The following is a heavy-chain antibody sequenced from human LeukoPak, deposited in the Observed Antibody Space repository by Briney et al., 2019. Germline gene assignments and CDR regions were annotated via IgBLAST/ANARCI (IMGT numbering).Heavy chain of an antibody. CDR2: IYYTGST. J-gene: IGHJ4*02. CDR3: ARHRAYSSSSPFDY. V-gene: IGHV4-59*08. D-gene: IGHD6-6*01. Sequence: PSETLFLTCSVSGGSISRLYWSWIRQPPGKGLEWIGYIYYTGSTNYNPSLKSRVTMFVDMSKNQFSLRLSSVTAADTAVYYCARHRAYSSSSPFDYWGQGTLVTVSS. CDR1: GGSISRLY.